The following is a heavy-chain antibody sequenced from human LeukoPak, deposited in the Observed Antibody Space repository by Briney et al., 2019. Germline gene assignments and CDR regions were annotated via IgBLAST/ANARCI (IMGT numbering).Heavy chain of an antibody. CDR2: INPNSGGT. CDR3: ARPHDYGDYGGNWFDP. Sequence: ASVKVPCKASGYTFTGYYMHWVRQAPGQGLEWMGWINPNSGGTNYAQKFQGRVTMTRDTSISTAYMELSRLRSDDTAVYYCARPHDYGDYGGNWFDPWGQGTLVTVSS. CDR1: GYTFTGYY. V-gene: IGHV1-2*02. J-gene: IGHJ5*02. D-gene: IGHD4-17*01.